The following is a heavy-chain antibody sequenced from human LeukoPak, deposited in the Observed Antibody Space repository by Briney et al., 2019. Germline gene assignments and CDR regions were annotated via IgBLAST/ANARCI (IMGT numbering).Heavy chain of an antibody. CDR1: GFTFSSTG. Sequence: GSLRLSSAASGFTFSSTGMQWVRQAPGKGLEWVALIWYDGSKKYYADSVKGRFTISRDNSENTLYLQLNSLRAEDTAIYYCARLQGVSTFDYWGQGTLVTVSS. J-gene: IGHJ4*02. CDR3: ARLQGVSTFDY. V-gene: IGHV3-33*01. CDR2: IWYDGSKK. D-gene: IGHD5/OR15-5a*01.